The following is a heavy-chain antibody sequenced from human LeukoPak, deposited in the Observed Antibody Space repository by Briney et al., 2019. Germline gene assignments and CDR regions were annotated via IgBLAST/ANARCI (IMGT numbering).Heavy chain of an antibody. CDR3: SRSGFGLYMDV. Sequence: GASVKVSCKASGYTFTSYAMNWVRQAPGQGLEWMGWISGYTGDTDYAQNLQGRVTMTTDTSTSTAYMELRSLTSDGTAEYYCSRSGFGLYMDVWGKGTTVTVSS. J-gene: IGHJ6*03. D-gene: IGHD3-10*01. V-gene: IGHV1-18*01. CDR2: ISGYTGDT. CDR1: GYTFTSYA.